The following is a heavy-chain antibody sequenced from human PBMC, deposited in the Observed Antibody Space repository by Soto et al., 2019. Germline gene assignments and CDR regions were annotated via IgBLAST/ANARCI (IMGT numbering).Heavy chain of an antibody. V-gene: IGHV3-23*01. Sequence: EVQLLESGGGLVQPGGSLRLSCAASGFTFSSYAMSWVRQAPGKGLEWVSATSGSGGSTYYADSVKGRFTISRDNSKNTLYLQMDSLRAEDTAVYYCAKSGGYDCLVYYYLDVLGKGTTVTVSS. D-gene: IGHD5-12*01. J-gene: IGHJ6*03. CDR2: TSGSGGST. CDR1: GFTFSSYA. CDR3: AKSGGYDCLVYYYLDV.